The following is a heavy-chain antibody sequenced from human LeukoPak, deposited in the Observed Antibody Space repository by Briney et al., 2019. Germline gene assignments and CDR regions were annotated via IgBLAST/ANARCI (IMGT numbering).Heavy chain of an antibody. J-gene: IGHJ4*02. CDR2: ISSSGSTI. CDR1: GFTFSSYE. Sequence: GGSLRLSCAASGFTFSSYEMNWVRQAPGKGLGWVSYISSSGSTIYYADSVKGRFTISRDNAKNSLYLQMNSLRAEDTALYYCTRPSGRFYYGSGSHLDSWGQGTLVTVSS. D-gene: IGHD3-10*01. CDR3: TRPSGRFYYGSGSHLDS. V-gene: IGHV3-48*03.